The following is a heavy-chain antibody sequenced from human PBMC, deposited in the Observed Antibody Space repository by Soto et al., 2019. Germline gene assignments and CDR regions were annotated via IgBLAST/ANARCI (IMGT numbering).Heavy chain of an antibody. CDR3: ARAPSWWYFDL. J-gene: IGHJ2*01. V-gene: IGHV1-3*01. Sequence: PSVKVSCKASGYTFTSYAMHLVRQAPGQRLEWMGWINAGNGNTKYSQKFQGRVTITRDTSASTAYMELSSLGSEDTAVYYCARAPSWWYFDLWGRGTLVTVSS. CDR2: INAGNGNT. CDR1: GYTFTSYA.